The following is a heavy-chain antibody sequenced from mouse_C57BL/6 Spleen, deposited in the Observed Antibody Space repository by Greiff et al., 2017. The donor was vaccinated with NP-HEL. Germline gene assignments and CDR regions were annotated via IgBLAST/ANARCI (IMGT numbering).Heavy chain of an antibody. J-gene: IGHJ3*01. Sequence: EVQLQQSGPELVKPGASVKISCKASGYTFTDYYMNWVKQSHGKSLEWIGDINPNNGGTSYNQKFKGKATLTVDKSSSTAYMELRSLTSEDSAVYYCARGYPAWFAHWGQGTLVTVSA. V-gene: IGHV1-26*01. CDR3: ARGYPAWFAH. CDR2: INPNNGGT. D-gene: IGHD2-2*01. CDR1: GYTFTDYY.